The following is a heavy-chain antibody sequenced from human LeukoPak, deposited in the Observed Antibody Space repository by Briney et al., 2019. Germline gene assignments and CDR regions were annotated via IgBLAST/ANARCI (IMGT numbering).Heavy chain of an antibody. CDR2: INHSGST. V-gene: IGHV4-34*01. Sequence: SETLSLTCAVYGGSFSGYYWSWLRQPPGKGLEWIGEINHSGSTNYNPSLKSRVTISVDTSNNQFSLKLSSVTAADTAVYYCARGRGSTIWRYYYYYYMDVWGKGTTVTVSS. D-gene: IGHD5-24*01. CDR1: GGSFSGYY. J-gene: IGHJ6*03. CDR3: ARGRGSTIWRYYYYYYMDV.